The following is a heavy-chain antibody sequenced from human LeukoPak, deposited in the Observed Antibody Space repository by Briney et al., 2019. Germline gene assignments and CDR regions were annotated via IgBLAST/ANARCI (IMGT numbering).Heavy chain of an antibody. J-gene: IGHJ3*02. V-gene: IGHV4-31*03. Sequence: SETLSPTCTVSGGSISSDGYYWTWIRQHPGKGLEWIGYIYYSGTTYYNPSLESRVTLSVDTSKNQFSLRLSSVTAADTAVYYCARYRDSGGRLAFDIWGQGTMATVSS. CDR3: ARYRDSGGRLAFDI. CDR1: GGSISSDGYY. D-gene: IGHD2-15*01. CDR2: IYYSGTT.